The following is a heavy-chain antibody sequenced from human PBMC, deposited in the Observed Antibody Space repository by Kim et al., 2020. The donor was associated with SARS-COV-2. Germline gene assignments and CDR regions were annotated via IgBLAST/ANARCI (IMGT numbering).Heavy chain of an antibody. V-gene: IGHV3-33*01. J-gene: IGHJ4*02. CDR2: IWYDGSNK. D-gene: IGHD2-2*01. CDR3: ARGSPEVVPLGH. Sequence: GGSLRLSCAASGFTFSSYGMHWVRQAPGKGLEWVAVIWYDGSNKYYADSVKGRFTISRDNSKNTLYLQMNSLRAEDTAVYYCARGSPEVVPLGHWGQGTLVTVSS. CDR1: GFTFSSYG.